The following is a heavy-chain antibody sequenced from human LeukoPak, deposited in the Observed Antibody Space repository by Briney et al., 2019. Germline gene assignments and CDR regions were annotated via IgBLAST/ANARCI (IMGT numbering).Heavy chain of an antibody. Sequence: SETLSLTCTVPGGSISSYYWSWIRQPPGKGLEWIGYIYYSGSTNYNPSLKSRVTISVDTSKNQFSLKLSSVTAADTAVYYCARVPYYYDSSGYYYGFDYWGQGTLVTVSS. D-gene: IGHD3-22*01. V-gene: IGHV4-59*01. J-gene: IGHJ4*02. CDR1: GGSISSYY. CDR3: ARVPYYYDSSGYYYGFDY. CDR2: IYYSGST.